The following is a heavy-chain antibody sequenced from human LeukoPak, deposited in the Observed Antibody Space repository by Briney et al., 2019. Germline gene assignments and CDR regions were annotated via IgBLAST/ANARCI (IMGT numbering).Heavy chain of an antibody. Sequence: SVKVSCKASGGTSSSYAISWVRQAPGQGLEWMGRIIPILGIANYAQKFQGRVTITADESTSTAYMELSSLRSEDTAVYYCARARGGTTYFDYWGQGTLVAVSS. J-gene: IGHJ4*02. V-gene: IGHV1-69*04. D-gene: IGHD1-7*01. CDR2: IIPILGIA. CDR1: GGTSSSYA. CDR3: ARARGGTTYFDY.